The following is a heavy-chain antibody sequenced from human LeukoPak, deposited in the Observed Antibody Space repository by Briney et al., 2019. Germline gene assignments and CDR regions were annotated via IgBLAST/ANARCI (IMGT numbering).Heavy chain of an antibody. J-gene: IGHJ4*02. CDR2: ISGNGHST. D-gene: IGHD4-17*01. V-gene: IGHV3-23*01. CDR3: AGLRHFDY. Sequence: GGSLRLSCVVSGFTFTTYGMTWVRQAPGKGLEWVSVISGNGHSTYYADSVKGRFTISRDNAKNTLYLQMNSLRAEDTAMYFCAGLRHFDYWGEGTLVTVSS. CDR1: GFTFTTYG.